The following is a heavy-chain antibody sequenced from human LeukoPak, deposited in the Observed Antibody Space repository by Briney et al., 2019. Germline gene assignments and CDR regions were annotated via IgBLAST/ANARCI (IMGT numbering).Heavy chain of an antibody. Sequence: GGSLRLSCAASGFTFSSYAMHWVRPAPGKGLEWVAVISYDGSNKYYADSVKGRFTISRDNSKNTLYLQMNSLRAEDTAVYYCARGRSSGRGFDYWGQGTLVTVSS. V-gene: IGHV3-30-3*01. CDR2: ISYDGSNK. CDR1: GFTFSSYA. J-gene: IGHJ4*02. CDR3: ARGRSSGRGFDY. D-gene: IGHD6-19*01.